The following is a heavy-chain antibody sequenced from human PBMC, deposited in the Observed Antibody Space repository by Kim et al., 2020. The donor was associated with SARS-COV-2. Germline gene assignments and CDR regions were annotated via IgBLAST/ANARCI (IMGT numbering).Heavy chain of an antibody. Sequence: SETLSLTCTVSGGSISSSSDYWGWIRQPPGKGLEWIGSIYYSGRTYYNPSLKSRVTISVDTSKKQLSLKLSSVTAADTAVYYCARPPNDYYDSSGLYYFDYWGQGTLVNVSS. CDR3: ARPPNDYYDSSGLYYFDY. CDR2: IYYSGRT. J-gene: IGHJ4*02. V-gene: IGHV4-39*01. CDR1: GGSISSSSDY. D-gene: IGHD3-22*01.